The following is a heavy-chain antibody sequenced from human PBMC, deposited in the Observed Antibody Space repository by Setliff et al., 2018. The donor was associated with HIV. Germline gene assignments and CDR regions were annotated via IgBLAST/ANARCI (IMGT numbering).Heavy chain of an antibody. CDR3: ARYDYGDFDY. V-gene: IGHV4-59*08. CDR1: GGSIINYF. Sequence: PSETLSLTCSVTGGSIINYFWGWIRMPPGKGLEWIGYIYYSGSTDYNPSLKSRVTISVDTSKNQFSLKLSSVTAADTAVYYCARYDYGDFDYWGQGTPVTVSS. CDR2: IYYSGST. D-gene: IGHD4-17*01. J-gene: IGHJ4*02.